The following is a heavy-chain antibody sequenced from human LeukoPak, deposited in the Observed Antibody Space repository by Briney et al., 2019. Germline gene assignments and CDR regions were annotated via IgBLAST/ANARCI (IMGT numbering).Heavy chain of an antibody. Sequence: SETLSLTCAVYGGSFSGYYWSWIRQPPGKGLEWIGEINHSGSTNYNPSLKSRVTISVDTSKNQFSLKLSSVTAADTAVYFCARERGGSKLSGLYGRDYYYMDVWGKGTTVTVSS. V-gene: IGHV4-34*01. CDR1: GGSFSGYY. D-gene: IGHD3-16*01. CDR2: INHSGST. CDR3: ARERGGSKLSGLYGRDYYYMDV. J-gene: IGHJ6*03.